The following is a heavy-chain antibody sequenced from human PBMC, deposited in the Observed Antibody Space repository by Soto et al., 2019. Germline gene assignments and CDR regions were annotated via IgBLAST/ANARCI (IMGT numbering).Heavy chain of an antibody. D-gene: IGHD6-19*01. J-gene: IGHJ4*02. CDR1: GGSISSSNW. V-gene: IGHV4-4*02. Sequence: QVQLQESGPGLVKPSGTLSLTCAVSGGSISSSNWWSWVRQPPGKGLEWIGEIYHSGSTNYNPSLKSRGTISVDKAKNQCSLKLSSVTAADTAVYYCARVAVAGTNFDYWGQGTLVTVSS. CDR2: IYHSGST. CDR3: ARVAVAGTNFDY.